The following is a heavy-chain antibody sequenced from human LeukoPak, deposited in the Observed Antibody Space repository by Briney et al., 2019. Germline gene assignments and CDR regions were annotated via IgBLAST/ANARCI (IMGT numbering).Heavy chain of an antibody. J-gene: IGHJ4*02. CDR3: ARRWYHDY. Sequence: SETLSLTCTVSGGSISSSSYYWGWIRQPPGKGLEWIGSIYYSGSTYHNPSLKSRVTISVDTSKNQFSLKLSSVTAADTAVYYCARRWYHDYWGQGTLVTVSS. D-gene: IGHD2-15*01. CDR1: GGSISSSSYY. CDR2: IYYSGST. V-gene: IGHV4-39*01.